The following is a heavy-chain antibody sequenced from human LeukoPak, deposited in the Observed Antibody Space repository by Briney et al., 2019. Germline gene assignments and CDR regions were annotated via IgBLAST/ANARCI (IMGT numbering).Heavy chain of an antibody. CDR1: GFTFSSYA. CDR3: ARGDDSGYYDYFDY. CDR2: ISGSGGST. V-gene: IGHV3-23*01. D-gene: IGHD3-22*01. J-gene: IGHJ4*02. Sequence: GGSLRLSCAASGFTFSSYAMSWVRQAPGKGLEWVSAISGSGGSTYYADSVKGRFTISRDFSKNTVFLHMNSLRAEDTAMYYCARGDDSGYYDYFDYWGQGALVTVSS.